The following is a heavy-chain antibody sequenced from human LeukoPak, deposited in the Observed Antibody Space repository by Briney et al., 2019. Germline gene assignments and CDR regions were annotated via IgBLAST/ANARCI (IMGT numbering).Heavy chain of an antibody. J-gene: IGHJ3*02. Sequence: SETLSLTCTVSGVSITSYYWSWIRQPPGKGLEWIGYIYYSGSTNYNPSLKSRVTISVDMSKNQFSLKLSSVTAADTAVYYCARGTMGDDIWGQGTMVTVSS. D-gene: IGHD3-3*01. CDR2: IYYSGST. V-gene: IGHV4-59*01. CDR1: GVSITSYY. CDR3: ARGTMGDDI.